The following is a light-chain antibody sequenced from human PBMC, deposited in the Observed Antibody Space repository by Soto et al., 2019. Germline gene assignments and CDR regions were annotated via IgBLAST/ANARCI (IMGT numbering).Light chain of an antibody. Sequence: DIQLTQSPSFLSASVGDRVTITCRASQGISNYLAWYQQKAGKAPKLLIHTASTLQNGVPSRFSGSGSGTDFTLTISSLEPEDFAVYYCQQRNRWPPVTFGGGTKVDIK. CDR1: QGISNY. CDR3: QQRNRWPPVT. CDR2: TAS. V-gene: IGKV1-9*01. J-gene: IGKJ4*01.